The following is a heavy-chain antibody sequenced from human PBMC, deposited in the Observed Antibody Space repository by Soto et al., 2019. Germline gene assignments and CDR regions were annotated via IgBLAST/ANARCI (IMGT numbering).Heavy chain of an antibody. CDR2: INHSGST. D-gene: IGHD5-18*01. CDR3: ARLPLWLSRNWFDP. CDR1: GGSFSGYY. Sequence: PSETLSLTCAVYGGSFSGYYWSWIRQPPGEGLEWIGEINHSGSTNYNPSLKSRVTISVDTSKNQFSLKLSSVTAADTAVYYCARLPLWLSRNWFDPWGQGTLVTVSS. J-gene: IGHJ5*02. V-gene: IGHV4-34*01.